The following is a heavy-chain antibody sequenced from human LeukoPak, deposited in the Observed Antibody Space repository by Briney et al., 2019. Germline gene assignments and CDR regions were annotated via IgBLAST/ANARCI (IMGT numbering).Heavy chain of an antibody. Sequence: SETLSLTCTVSGYSISSGYYWGWIRQPPGKGLEWIGSIYHSGSTYYNPSLKSRVTISVDTSKNQFSLKLSSVTAADTAVYYCATESPWGDPTYFDYWGQGTLVTVSS. CDR3: ATESPWGDPTYFDY. J-gene: IGHJ4*02. CDR1: GYSISSGYY. CDR2: IYHSGST. D-gene: IGHD2-21*02. V-gene: IGHV4-38-2*02.